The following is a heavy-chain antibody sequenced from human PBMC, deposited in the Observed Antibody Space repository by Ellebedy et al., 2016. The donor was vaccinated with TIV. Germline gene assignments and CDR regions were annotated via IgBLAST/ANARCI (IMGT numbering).Heavy chain of an antibody. CDR2: IPYDESDK. Sequence: GGSLRLXCAASGFTFSSYGMHWVRQAQGKGLEWVSVIPYDESDKYYTDSVKGRFTITRDNSKNTLYLQMNSLRAEDTAVYYCAKARAAAYYYYYGMDVWGQGTTVTVSS. CDR3: AKARAAAYYYYYGMDV. V-gene: IGHV3-30*18. J-gene: IGHJ6*02. D-gene: IGHD2-2*01. CDR1: GFTFSSYG.